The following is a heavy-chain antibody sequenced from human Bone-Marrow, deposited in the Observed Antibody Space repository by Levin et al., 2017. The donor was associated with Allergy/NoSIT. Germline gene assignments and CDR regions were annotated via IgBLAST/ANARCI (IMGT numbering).Heavy chain of an antibody. D-gene: IGHD4-17*01. CDR3: ARDFNSGDYVGWFDP. CDR1: GASISTHF. J-gene: IGHJ5*02. V-gene: IGHV4-59*11. CDR2: ISDSGRT. Sequence: SETLSLTCTVSGASISTHFWYWIRQPPGKGLEWIGYISDSGRTYYNPSLKSRLSMSISTSKNQFSLRLNSVTTADTAAYYCARDFNSGDYVGWFDPWGQGTLVTVSS.